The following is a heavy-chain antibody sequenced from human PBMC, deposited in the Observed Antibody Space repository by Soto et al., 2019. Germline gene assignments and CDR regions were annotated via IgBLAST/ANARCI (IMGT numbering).Heavy chain of an antibody. CDR1: GFTFSSYA. V-gene: IGHV3-23*01. CDR2: ISGNGVST. D-gene: IGHD2-8*02. Sequence: GGSLRLSCAASGFTFSSYAMSWVRQAPGKGLEWVSGISGNGVSTYYAGSVKGRFTISRDSSKNTLYLQMNNLRAEDTAVYYCAKSNKYTGGYYDYWGQGTLVNVSS. CDR3: AKSNKYTGGYYDY. J-gene: IGHJ4*02.